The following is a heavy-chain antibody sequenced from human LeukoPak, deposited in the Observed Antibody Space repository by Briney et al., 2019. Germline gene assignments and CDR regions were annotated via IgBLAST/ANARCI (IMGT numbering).Heavy chain of an antibody. CDR3: ATEWYSSSSPYFDY. Sequence: GASVKASCKVSGYTLTELSMHWVRQAPGKGLEWMGGFDPEDGETIYAQKFQGRVTMTEDTSTDTAYMELSSLRSEDTAVYYCATEWYSSSSPYFDYWGQGTLVTVSS. V-gene: IGHV1-24*01. CDR1: GYTLTELS. D-gene: IGHD6-6*01. CDR2: FDPEDGET. J-gene: IGHJ4*02.